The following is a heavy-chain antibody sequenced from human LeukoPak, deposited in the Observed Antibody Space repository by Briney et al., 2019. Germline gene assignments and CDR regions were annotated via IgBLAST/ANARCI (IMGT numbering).Heavy chain of an antibody. J-gene: IGHJ4*02. Sequence: GGSLRLSCAASGFTFSNYAMTWVRQAPGKGLEWVSGISGSGGSTYYVDSVKGRFTISRDNSKNTLYLQMNSLREKDTALYFCAKNGGGQCYSHLDSWGQGTLVSVSS. D-gene: IGHD2-21*01. CDR2: ISGSGGST. V-gene: IGHV3-23*01. CDR1: GFTFSNYA. CDR3: AKNGGGQCYSHLDS.